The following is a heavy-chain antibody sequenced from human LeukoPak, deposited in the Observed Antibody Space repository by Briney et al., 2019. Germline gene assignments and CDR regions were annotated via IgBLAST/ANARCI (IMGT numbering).Heavy chain of an antibody. V-gene: IGHV3-11*04. CDR3: ARDIVAAGLFFDY. CDR1: GFTFSDYY. D-gene: IGHD6-13*01. J-gene: IGHJ4*02. CDR2: ISSSGSTI. Sequence: GGSLRLSCAASGFTFSDYYMSWIRQAPGKGLEWVSYISSSGSTIYYADSVKGRFTISRDNAKNSLSLQMNSLRAEDTAVYYCARDIVAAGLFFDYWGQGTLVTVSS.